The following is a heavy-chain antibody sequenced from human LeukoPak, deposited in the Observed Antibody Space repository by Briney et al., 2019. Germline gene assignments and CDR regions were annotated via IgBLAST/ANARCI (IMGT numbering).Heavy chain of an antibody. CDR1: GGSISSSSYY. CDR3: ARGGYYYDSSGDY. J-gene: IGHJ4*02. CDR2: IYYSGST. V-gene: IGHV4-39*01. D-gene: IGHD3-22*01. Sequence: PSETLSLTCAVSGGSISSSSYYWGWIRQPPGKGLEWIGSIYYSGSTYYNPSLKSRVTISVDTSKNQFSLKLSSVTAADTAVYYCARGGYYYDSSGDYWGQGTLVTVSS.